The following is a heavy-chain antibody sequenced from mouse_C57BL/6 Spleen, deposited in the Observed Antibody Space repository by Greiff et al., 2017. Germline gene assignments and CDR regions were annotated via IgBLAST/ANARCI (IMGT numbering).Heavy chain of an antibody. CDR1: GYAFTNYL. J-gene: IGHJ2*01. CDR3: AREVYYGSSYVDY. D-gene: IGHD1-1*01. CDR2: INPGSGGT. Sequence: QVQLKQSGAELVRPGTSVKVSCKASGYAFTNYLIEWVKQRPGQGLEWIGVINPGSGGTNYNEKFKGKATLTADKSSSTAYMQLSSLTSEDSAVYFCAREVYYGSSYVDYWGQGTTLTVSS. V-gene: IGHV1-54*01.